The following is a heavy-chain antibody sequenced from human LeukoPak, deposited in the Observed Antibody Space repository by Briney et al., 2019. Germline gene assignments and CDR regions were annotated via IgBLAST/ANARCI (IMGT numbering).Heavy chain of an antibody. D-gene: IGHD6-19*01. CDR2: ISAYNGNT. J-gene: IGHJ6*03. V-gene: IGHV1-18*01. Sequence: ASVKVSCKASGYTFTSYGISWVRQAPGQGLEWMGWISAYNGNTNYAQKLQGRVTMTTDTSTSTAYMELRSLRSDDTAVYYCARVEAHSSGWYAVSDYYMDVWGKGTTVTVSS. CDR1: GYTFTSYG. CDR3: ARVEAHSSGWYAVSDYYMDV.